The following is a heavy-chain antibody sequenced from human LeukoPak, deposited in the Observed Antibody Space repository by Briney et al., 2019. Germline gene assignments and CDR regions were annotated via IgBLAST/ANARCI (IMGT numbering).Heavy chain of an antibody. CDR2: IYHSGST. V-gene: IGHV4-38-2*01. CDR1: GYSISSGYY. Sequence: PSETLSLTCAVSGYSISSGYYWGWIRQPPGKGLEWIGSIYHSGSTYYNPSLKGRVTISVDTSKNQFSLKLSSVTAADTAVYYCARLIKTSSIAAAGDGWFDPWGQGTLVTVSS. CDR3: ARLIKTSSIAAAGDGWFDP. J-gene: IGHJ5*02. D-gene: IGHD6-13*01.